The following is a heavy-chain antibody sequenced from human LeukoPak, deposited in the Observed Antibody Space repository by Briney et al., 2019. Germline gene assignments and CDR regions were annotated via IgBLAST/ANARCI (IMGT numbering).Heavy chain of an antibody. Sequence: GGSLRLSCAASGFTFSSYAMSWVRQAPGKGLEWVSAISGSGGSTYYADSVKGRFTISRDNSKNTLYLQMNSLRAEDTAVYYCARVGDGSGWFPAFSYWGQGTLVTVSS. J-gene: IGHJ4*02. CDR1: GFTFSSYA. CDR3: ARVGDGSGWFPAFSY. V-gene: IGHV3-23*01. CDR2: ISGSGGST. D-gene: IGHD6-19*01.